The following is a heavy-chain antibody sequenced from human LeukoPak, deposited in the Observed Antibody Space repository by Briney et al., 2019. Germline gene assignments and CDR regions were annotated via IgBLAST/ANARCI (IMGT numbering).Heavy chain of an antibody. CDR2: INHSGST. CDR3: AREYCSSTSCYTAFDY. D-gene: IGHD2-2*02. V-gene: IGHV4-34*01. Sequence: SETLSLTCAVYGGSFSGYYWSWIRQPPGKGLEWMGEINHSGSTNYNPSLKSRVTISVDTSKNQFSLKLSSVTAADTAVYYCAREYCSSTSCYTAFDYWGQGTLVTVSS. CDR1: GGSFSGYY. J-gene: IGHJ4*02.